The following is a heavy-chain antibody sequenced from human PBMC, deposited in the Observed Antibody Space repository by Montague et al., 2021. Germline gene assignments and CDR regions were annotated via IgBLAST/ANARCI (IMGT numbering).Heavy chain of an antibody. J-gene: IGHJ5*02. V-gene: IGHV4-59*08. CDR2: MFYGGAT. Sequence: SETLSLTCTVSSGSIFHAHWSWVRQPPGKGLEWLASMFYGGATSNNPSLKSRVTMSIDTSTNQFSLKLSFVTAADTAVYYCAKQDYVVSGTSYKGFDPWGQGILVTVAS. CDR3: AKQDYVVSGTSYKGFDP. D-gene: IGHD3-10*01. CDR1: SGSIFHAH.